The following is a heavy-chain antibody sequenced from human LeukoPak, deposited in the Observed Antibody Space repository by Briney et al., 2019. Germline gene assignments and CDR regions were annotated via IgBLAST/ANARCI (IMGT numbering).Heavy chain of an antibody. CDR3: ARVLTYFDL. CDR1: GFTFSAHW. Sequence: PGGSLRLSCAGSGFTFSAHWMHWVRQGPGKGLVWVARITHEGGDANYADSVKGRFTISRDNANKVLYLEMNSLTADDNGVYYCARVLTYFDLWGQGTLVTVSS. V-gene: IGHV3-74*01. J-gene: IGHJ5*01. CDR2: ITHEGGDA.